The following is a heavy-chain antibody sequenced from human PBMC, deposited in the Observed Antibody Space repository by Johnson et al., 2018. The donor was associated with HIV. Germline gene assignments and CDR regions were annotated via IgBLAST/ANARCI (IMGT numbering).Heavy chain of an antibody. Sequence: VQLVESGGGLVQPGGSLRLSCAASGFTFSNAWMSWVRQAPGKGLEWVGRIKSKTDGGTTDYAAPVKGRFTISRDDSKNTLYLQMNSLKTEDTAVYYCTRSSSWIDAFDIWGQGTMVTVSS. V-gene: IGHV3-15*01. CDR3: TRSSSWIDAFDI. CDR2: IKSKTDGGTT. D-gene: IGHD6-13*01. CDR1: GFTFSNAW. J-gene: IGHJ3*02.